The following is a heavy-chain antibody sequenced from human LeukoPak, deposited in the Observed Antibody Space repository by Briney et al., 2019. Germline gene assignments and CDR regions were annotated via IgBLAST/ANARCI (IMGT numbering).Heavy chain of an antibody. CDR2: INTNTGNP. CDR1: GYTFSNYG. J-gene: IGHJ6*02. CDR3: ARARYCIGTTCPAGYYGMDV. Sequence: ASVKVSCKASGYTFSNYGISWVRQAPGQGLEWMGWINTNTGNPTYAQGFTGRFVFSLDTSVSTAYLEISSLKAEDAAVYYCARARYCIGTTCPAGYYGMDVWGQGTTVTVSS. D-gene: IGHD2/OR15-2a*01. V-gene: IGHV7-4-1*02.